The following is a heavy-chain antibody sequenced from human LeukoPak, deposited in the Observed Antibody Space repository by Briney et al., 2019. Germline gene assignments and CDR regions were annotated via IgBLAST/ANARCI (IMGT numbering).Heavy chain of an antibody. CDR2: IGGGGDSI. CDR1: GFTFTSVS. D-gene: IGHD2-21*02. CDR3: AREVYCGADCPSPLDY. V-gene: IGHV3-48*04. J-gene: IGHJ4*02. Sequence: GSLRLSFAAPGFTFTSVSMEWVRQAPRKGLGWVWDIGGGGDSISYADSVKGRFTISRDNAKNSLYLQMNSLRAEDTALYYCAREVYCGADCPSPLDYWGQGTLVTVSS.